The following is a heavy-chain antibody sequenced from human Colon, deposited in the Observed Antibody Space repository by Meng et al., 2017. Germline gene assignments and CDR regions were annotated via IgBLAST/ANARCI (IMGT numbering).Heavy chain of an antibody. CDR2: IYYTGTT. J-gene: IGHJ4*02. CDR1: GDSVSSGLFY. Sequence: VELQESGPRLVRPSETLSLTCTVSGDSVSSGLFYWSWVRQPPGKGLEWVGYIYYTGTTNYNPSLKSRLLISLDTSKNQFSLNLSSVTAADTAVYYCAKVGYRYGFPTFDSWGQGPLVTVSS. CDR3: AKVGYRYGFPTFDS. D-gene: IGHD5-18*01. V-gene: IGHV4-61*01.